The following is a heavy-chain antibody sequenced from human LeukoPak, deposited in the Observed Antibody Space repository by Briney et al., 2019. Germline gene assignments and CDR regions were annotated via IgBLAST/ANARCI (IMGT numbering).Heavy chain of an antibody. Sequence: SETLSLTCTVSGGSISSGNYYWSWIRQPAGKGLEWIGRVHTSGSTDYNPSLKSRVTISIDTSKNQFSLKLTSVTAADTAVYYCPRDGYYFDRSGFFWGEGALVTVSS. CDR2: VHTSGST. J-gene: IGHJ4*02. CDR1: GGSISSGNYY. V-gene: IGHV4-61*02. D-gene: IGHD3-22*01. CDR3: PRDGYYFDRSGFF.